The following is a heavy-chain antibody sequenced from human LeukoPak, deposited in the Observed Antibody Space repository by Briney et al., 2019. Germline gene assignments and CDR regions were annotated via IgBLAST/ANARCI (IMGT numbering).Heavy chain of an antibody. Sequence: GGSLRLSCAASGFTFSSYAMSWVRQAPGKGLEWVSAISGSGGSTYYADSVKGRFTISRDNSKNTLYLQKNSLRAEDTAVYYCAKIQGWFGELLSERNDAFDIWGQGTMVTVSS. D-gene: IGHD3-10*01. CDR2: ISGSGGST. CDR3: AKIQGWFGELLSERNDAFDI. V-gene: IGHV3-23*01. J-gene: IGHJ3*02. CDR1: GFTFSSYA.